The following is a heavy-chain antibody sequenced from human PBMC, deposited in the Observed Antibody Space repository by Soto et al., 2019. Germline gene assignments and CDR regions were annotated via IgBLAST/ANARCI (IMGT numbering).Heavy chain of an antibody. J-gene: IGHJ4*02. Sequence: EVQLVESGGGLVQPGESLRLSCAASGFSFSTYGMNWVRQAPGKGLEWVSYISSRSSTVYYADSVKGRFTISRDNAKNSLYLQMISLRDDDTAVDYCANYHDTTRGGYWGQGTLVTVSS. V-gene: IGHV3-48*02. CDR2: ISSRSSTV. D-gene: IGHD3-22*01. CDR3: ANYHDTTRGGY. CDR1: GFSFSTYG.